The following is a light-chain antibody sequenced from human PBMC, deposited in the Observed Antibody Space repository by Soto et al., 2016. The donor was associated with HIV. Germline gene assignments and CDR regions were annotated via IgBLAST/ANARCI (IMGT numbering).Light chain of an antibody. J-gene: IGLJ1*01. CDR1: NIGSKG. V-gene: IGLV3-21*02. CDR2: DDS. Sequence: SYELIQPPSVSVAPGETARITCGGNNIGSKGVHWYQQRPGRAPILVVYDDSDRPSGIPERFSGSNSGDTATLTISRVAAGDEADYYCHVWDSSGGRGVFGTGTKVTVL. CDR3: HVWDSSGGRGV.